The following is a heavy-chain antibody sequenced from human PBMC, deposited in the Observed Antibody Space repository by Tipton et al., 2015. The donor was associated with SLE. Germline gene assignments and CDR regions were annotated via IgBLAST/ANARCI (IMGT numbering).Heavy chain of an antibody. Sequence: TLSLTCTVSFFPISTKNYYWSWIRQPAGKGLEWIGRIYDIGNTNFNPSLKSRVTISIDTSKNQVSLKLTSVTAADTAVYYCARDGGAGRAALDIWGQGTAVTVSS. D-gene: IGHD3-16*01. CDR2: IYDIGNT. J-gene: IGHJ3*02. CDR1: FFPISTKNYY. CDR3: ARDGGAGRAALDI. V-gene: IGHV4-61*02.